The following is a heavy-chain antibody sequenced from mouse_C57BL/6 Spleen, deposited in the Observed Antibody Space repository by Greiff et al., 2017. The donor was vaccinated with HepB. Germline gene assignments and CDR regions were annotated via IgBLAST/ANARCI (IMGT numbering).Heavy chain of an antibody. J-gene: IGHJ1*03. CDR2: IRNKANNHAT. V-gene: IGHV6-6*01. Sequence: EVKLMESGGGLVQPGGSMKLSCAASGFTFSDAWMDWVRQSPEKGLEWVAEIRNKANNHATYYAESVKGRFTISRDDSKSSVYLQMNSLRAEDTGIYYCTRRRWDVWYFDVWGTGTTVTVSS. CDR1: GFTFSDAW. CDR3: TRRRWDVWYFDV. D-gene: IGHD4-1*01.